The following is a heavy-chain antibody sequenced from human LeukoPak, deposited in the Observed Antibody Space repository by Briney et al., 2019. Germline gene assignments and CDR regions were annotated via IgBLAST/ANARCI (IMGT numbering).Heavy chain of an antibody. CDR1: GFTFSVFW. V-gene: IGHV3-7*01. CDR2: INQDGSEK. CDR3: ARYHGGYFAY. D-gene: IGHD2-15*01. Sequence: GASLEISCAASGFTFSVFWMSWVRQAPGKGLEWVANINQDGSEKYYVDSVKGLSSNSRDNDNNSMYLQINSLGAEDTAVYYCARYHGGYFAYWGQGTLVTVSS. J-gene: IGHJ4*02.